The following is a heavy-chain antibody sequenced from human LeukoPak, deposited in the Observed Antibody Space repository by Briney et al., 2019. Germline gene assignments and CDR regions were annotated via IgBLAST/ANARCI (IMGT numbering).Heavy chain of an antibody. CDR2: IYSGGST. D-gene: IGHD6-19*01. Sequence: GGSLRLSCAASGFTVSSNYMSWVRQAPGKGLEWVSVIYSGGSTYYADSVKGRFTISRDNSKNTLYLQMNSLRAEDTAVYYCARAGGSGWYKGNAFDIWGQGTMVTVSS. CDR3: ARAGGSGWYKGNAFDI. J-gene: IGHJ3*02. CDR1: GFTVSSNY. V-gene: IGHV3-53*01.